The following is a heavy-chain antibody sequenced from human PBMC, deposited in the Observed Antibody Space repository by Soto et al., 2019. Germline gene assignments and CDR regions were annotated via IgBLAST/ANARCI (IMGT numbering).Heavy chain of an antibody. CDR3: AKENRGFDY. CDR2: IWYDGGNK. V-gene: IGHV3-33*06. Sequence: GSLSLSCAASGFTFSNYGMHWVRQAPGKGLEWVAVIWYDGGNKYYPDSVKGRFTISRDNSKNTLYLQMNSLRVEDTAVYYCAKENRGFDYWGQGTLVTVSS. J-gene: IGHJ4*02. CDR1: GFTFSNYG.